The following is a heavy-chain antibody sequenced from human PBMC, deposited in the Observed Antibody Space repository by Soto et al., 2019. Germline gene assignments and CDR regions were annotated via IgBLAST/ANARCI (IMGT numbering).Heavy chain of an antibody. CDR2: IIPIFGTA. D-gene: IGHD3-22*01. Sequence: GASVKVSCKASGGTFSSYAISWVRQAPGQGLEWMGGIIPIFGTANYAQKFQGRVTITADESTSTAYMELSSLRSEDTAVYYCASGMKYYDSSGKLDYWGQGTLVTVSS. CDR3: ASGMKYYDSSGKLDY. V-gene: IGHV1-69*13. J-gene: IGHJ4*02. CDR1: GGTFSSYA.